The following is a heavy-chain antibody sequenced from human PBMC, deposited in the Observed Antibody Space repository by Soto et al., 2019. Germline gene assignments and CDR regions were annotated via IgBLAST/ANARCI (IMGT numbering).Heavy chain of an antibody. CDR2: MNPNSGNT. CDR3: ARGAYCSSTSCYTDNYYYYGMDV. Sequence: ASVKVSCKASGYTFTSYDINWVRQATGQGLEWMGWMNPNSGNTGYAQKFQGRVTMTRNTSISTAYMELSSLRSEDTAVYYCARGAYCSSTSCYTDNYYYYGMDVWAKGPRSPSP. CDR1: GYTFTSYD. D-gene: IGHD2-2*02. V-gene: IGHV1-8*01. J-gene: IGHJ6*02.